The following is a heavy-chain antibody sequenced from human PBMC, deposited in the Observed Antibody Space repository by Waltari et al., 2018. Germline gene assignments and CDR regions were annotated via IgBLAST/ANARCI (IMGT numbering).Heavy chain of an antibody. D-gene: IGHD2-15*01. CDR3: ARVVVDWKEPHYYYMDV. CDR2: IYTSGST. CDR1: GGSISSYY. J-gene: IGHJ6*03. V-gene: IGHV4-4*07. Sequence: QVQLQESGPGLVKPSETLSLTCTVSGGSISSYYWSWIRQPAGKVLEWIGRIYTSGSTNSNPSLKSRVTMSVDTSKNQFSLKLSSVTAADTAVYYCARVVVDWKEPHYYYMDVWGKGTTVTISS.